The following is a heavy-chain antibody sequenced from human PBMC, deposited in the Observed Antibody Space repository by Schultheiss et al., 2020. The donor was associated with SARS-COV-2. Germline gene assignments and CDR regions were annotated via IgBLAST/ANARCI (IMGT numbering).Heavy chain of an antibody. D-gene: IGHD5-12*01. CDR3: ARYSDSDLNLDF. V-gene: IGHV4-31*03. Sequence: SETLSLTCTVSGVSISTGGYYWSWIRQHPGKGLEWIGYIHHSGGTFYNPSLTSRTVMSVDKSKNQFSLTLRSVTVADTALYFCARYSDSDLNLDFWGQGTLVTVSS. CDR1: GVSISTGGYY. J-gene: IGHJ4*02. CDR2: IHHSGGT.